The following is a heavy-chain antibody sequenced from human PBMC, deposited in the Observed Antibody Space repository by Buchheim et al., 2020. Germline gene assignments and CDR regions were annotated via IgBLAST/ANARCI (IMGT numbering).Heavy chain of an antibody. D-gene: IGHD6-13*01. CDR2: IIPPLGTP. CDR3: ATVLYRISWYLWFDS. V-gene: IGHV1-69*11. J-gene: IGHJ5*01. Sequence: QVHLLQSGAELKNPESSVRVSCRASGGSFSNYGVAWVRQAPGQGLEWMGGIIPPLGTPNYAQKFQGRITITADASTDSTYMELRSLRSDDTAIYYCATVLYRISWYLWFDSWGQGT. CDR1: GGSFSNYG.